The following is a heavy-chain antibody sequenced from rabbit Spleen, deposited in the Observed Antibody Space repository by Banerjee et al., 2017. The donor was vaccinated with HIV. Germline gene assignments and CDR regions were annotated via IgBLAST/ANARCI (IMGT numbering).Heavy chain of an antibody. D-gene: IGHD1-1*01. J-gene: IGHJ4*01. Sequence: QQQLVESGGGRVKPGAFLTLTCKASGFSFSARDVMCWVRQAPGKGLEWIACINAATAKPVYATWAKGRFPISRTSSTTVTLRMTSLTAADTATYFCARDLVGVIGWNFYLWCQGTLVTVS. CDR1: GFSFSARDV. CDR3: ARDLVGVIGWNFYL. CDR2: INAATAKP. V-gene: IGHV1S45*01.